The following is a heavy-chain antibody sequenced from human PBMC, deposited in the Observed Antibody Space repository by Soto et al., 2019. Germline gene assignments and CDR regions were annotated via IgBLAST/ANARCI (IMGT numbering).Heavy chain of an antibody. CDR2: INPNSGGT. J-gene: IGHJ3*02. CDR3: ARVHYDDAFEI. D-gene: IGHD3-3*01. Sequence: QGQLVQSGAEVKKPGASVQVSCKASGYTFTGYYMHWVRQAPGQGREWMGWINPNSGGTNYAQKLQGWVTMTRDTSISKAYMELSRLRSDDTAVYYCARVHYDDAFEIWGQGTMVTVAS. V-gene: IGHV1-2*04. CDR1: GYTFTGYY.